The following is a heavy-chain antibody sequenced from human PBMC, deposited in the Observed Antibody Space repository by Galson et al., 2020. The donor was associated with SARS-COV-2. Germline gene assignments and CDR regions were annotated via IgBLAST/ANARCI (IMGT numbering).Heavy chain of an antibody. CDR2: IYYSGST. Sequence: SETLSLTCTVSGGSISSSSYYWGWIRQPPGKGLEWIGSIYYSGSTYYNPSLKSRVTISVDTSKNQFSLKLSSVTAADTAVYYCARDRLLWFRGSNWFDPWGQGTLVTVSS. CDR3: ARDRLLWFRGSNWFDP. CDR1: GGSISSSSYY. J-gene: IGHJ5*02. V-gene: IGHV4-39*07. D-gene: IGHD3-10*01.